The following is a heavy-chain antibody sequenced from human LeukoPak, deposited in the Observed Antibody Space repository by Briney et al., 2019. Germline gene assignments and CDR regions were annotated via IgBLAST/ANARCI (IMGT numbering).Heavy chain of an antibody. Sequence: SETLSLTCTVSGDSIRSYYWNWIRQPPGKGLEWIGYISYSGSSKYSPSLKSRVTMSVDTSKNQFSLKLSSVTAADTAVYYCAKSDGSGSYFDSWGQGTLVTVSS. D-gene: IGHD3-10*01. CDR2: ISYSGSS. J-gene: IGHJ4*02. CDR3: AKSDGSGSYFDS. CDR1: GDSIRSYY. V-gene: IGHV4-59*01.